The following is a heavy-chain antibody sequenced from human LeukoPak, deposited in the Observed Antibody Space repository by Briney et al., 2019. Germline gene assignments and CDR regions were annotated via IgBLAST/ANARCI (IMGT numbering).Heavy chain of an antibody. Sequence: GGSLRLSCAASGFTVSSNYMSWVRQAPGKGLEWVSVIYSGGSTYYADSVKGRFTISRDNSKNTLYLQMNSLRAEDTAVYYCARVPTIVRGVVDYWGQGTLVTVSS. CDR2: IYSGGST. V-gene: IGHV3-53*01. CDR3: ARVPTIVRGVVDY. D-gene: IGHD3-10*01. CDR1: GFTVSSNY. J-gene: IGHJ4*02.